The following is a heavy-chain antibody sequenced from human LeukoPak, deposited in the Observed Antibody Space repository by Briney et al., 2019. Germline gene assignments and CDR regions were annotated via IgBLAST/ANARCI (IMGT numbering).Heavy chain of an antibody. Sequence: SETLSLTCTVSGGSISSYYWSWIRQPAGKGLEWIGRIYTSGSTNYNPSLKSRVTISVDTSKDQFSLKLSSVTAADTAVYYCARDIVVVPAAENWFDPWGQGTLVTVSS. J-gene: IGHJ5*02. CDR2: IYTSGST. CDR3: ARDIVVVPAAENWFDP. CDR1: GGSISSYY. V-gene: IGHV4-4*07. D-gene: IGHD2-2*01.